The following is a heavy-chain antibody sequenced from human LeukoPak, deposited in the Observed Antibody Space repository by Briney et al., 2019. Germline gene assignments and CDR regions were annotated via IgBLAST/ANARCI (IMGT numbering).Heavy chain of an antibody. CDR3: AREPLPVATPYYYYYGMDV. CDR1: GFTFSSYE. Sequence: GGSLRLSCAASGFTFSSYEMNWVRQAPGKGLEWVSYISSSGSTIYYADSVKGRFTISRDNAKNSLYLQMNSLRAEDTAVYYCAREPLPVATPYYYYYGMDVWGQGTTVTVSS. CDR2: ISSSGSTI. J-gene: IGHJ6*02. V-gene: IGHV3-48*03. D-gene: IGHD5-12*01.